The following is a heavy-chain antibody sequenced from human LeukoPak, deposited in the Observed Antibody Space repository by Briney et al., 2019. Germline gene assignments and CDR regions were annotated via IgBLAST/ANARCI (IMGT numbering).Heavy chain of an antibody. Sequence: PSEPLSLTCVVSGGSVSGYYWGWIRQPPGRGLEWIGYVYYSGSTNYNPSFKSRITILVDTSRNQFSLQLSSVTAADTAVYYCARIHRYCSGGACYVLDNWGQGTLVAVSS. CDR3: ARIHRYCSGGACYVLDN. CDR2: VYYSGST. CDR1: GGSVSGYY. D-gene: IGHD2-15*01. J-gene: IGHJ4*02. V-gene: IGHV4-59*02.